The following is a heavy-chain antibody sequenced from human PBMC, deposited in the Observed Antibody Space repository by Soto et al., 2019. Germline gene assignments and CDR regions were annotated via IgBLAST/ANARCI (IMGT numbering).Heavy chain of an antibody. V-gene: IGHV4-30-2*03. CDR2: IYYSGRT. Sequence: PSETLSLTCAVSGGSISSGGYSGSWIRQPPGKGLEWIGSIYYSGRTYYIPSLKSRVTISVDTSKNQFSLKLSSVTAADTAVYYCARQHPGYFDYWGQGTLVTVSS. CDR3: ARQHPGYFDY. J-gene: IGHJ4*02. CDR1: GGSISSGGYS.